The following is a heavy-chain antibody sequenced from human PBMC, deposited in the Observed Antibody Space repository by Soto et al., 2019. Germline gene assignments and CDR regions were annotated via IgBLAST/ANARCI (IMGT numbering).Heavy chain of an antibody. V-gene: IGHV4-39*01. J-gene: IGHJ4*02. CDR3: ARRSCNGLCWRYFDF. D-gene: IGHD2-8*01. CDR1: SDSVNSNTYY. Sequence: SETLSLTCTVSSDSVNSNTYYWGWIRQPPGKGLEWIASIHSNGITYSNPSFKSRVTMSVDTPKNRMSLNLRSVTAADTAVYYCARRSCNGLCWRYFDFWGQGSLVTVSS. CDR2: IHSNGIT.